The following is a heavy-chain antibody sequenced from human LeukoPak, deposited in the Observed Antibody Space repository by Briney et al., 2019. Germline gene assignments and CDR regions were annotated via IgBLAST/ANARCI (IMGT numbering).Heavy chain of an antibody. J-gene: IGHJ3*01. D-gene: IGHD3-9*01. CDR2: IFRTGST. Sequence: KTSETLSLTCTVSDYSISSGYYWGWIRQPPGKGLEWIGSIFRTGSTYYNPSLKSRVTLSVDTSKSQVSLRLTSVTAAGAAVYYCVRDPAILTGLGDAFDLWGQGTRVTVSS. V-gene: IGHV4-38-2*02. CDR1: DYSISSGYY. CDR3: VRDPAILTGLGDAFDL.